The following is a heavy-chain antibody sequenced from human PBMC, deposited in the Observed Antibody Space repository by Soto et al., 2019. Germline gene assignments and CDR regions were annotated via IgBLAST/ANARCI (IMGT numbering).Heavy chain of an antibody. D-gene: IGHD6-6*01. CDR1: GGTFRSYA. J-gene: IGHJ4*02. V-gene: IGHV1-69*12. CDR2: IIPLSGTA. Sequence: QVQLVQSGAEVKKPGSSVKVSCKASGGTFRSYAISWVRQAHGQGLEWMGGIIPLSGTANYAQKFQGRVTITADESTSTAYMELSSLRSEDTAVYYCAKAYSSSSHQFDYWGQGTLVTVSS. CDR3: AKAYSSSSHQFDY.